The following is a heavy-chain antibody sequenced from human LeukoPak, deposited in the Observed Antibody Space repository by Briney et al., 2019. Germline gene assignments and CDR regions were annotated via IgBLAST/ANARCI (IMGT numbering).Heavy chain of an antibody. D-gene: IGHD3-10*01. V-gene: IGHV4-38-2*02. CDR3: XRDYYGSGSYPYFDY. CDR1: GYSISRGYY. J-gene: IGHJ4*02. Sequence: SETLSLTCIVSGYSISRGYYWGWIRQPPGKGLEWIGNIYHSGSTYYKPSLKSRVTISVDTSKNHFSLKLSSVTAVHTAIYCFXRDYYGSGSYPYFDYWGQGTLVTVSS. CDR2: IYHSGST.